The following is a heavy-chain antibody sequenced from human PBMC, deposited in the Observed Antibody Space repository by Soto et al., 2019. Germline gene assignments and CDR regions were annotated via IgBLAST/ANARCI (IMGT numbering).Heavy chain of an antibody. CDR1: GFTFGDYA. J-gene: IGHJ6*02. D-gene: IGHD2-8*01. CDR2: IRSKAYGGTT. Sequence: SLRLSCTASGFTFGDYAMTWCRQAPGKGLEWVGFIRSKAYGGTTEYAASVKGRFTFSRDDSKNIAYLQMNSLKAGDTAVYYCTRGGVSDYYYYGTDVWGQGTTVTVS. CDR3: TRGGVSDYYYYGTDV. V-gene: IGHV3-49*03.